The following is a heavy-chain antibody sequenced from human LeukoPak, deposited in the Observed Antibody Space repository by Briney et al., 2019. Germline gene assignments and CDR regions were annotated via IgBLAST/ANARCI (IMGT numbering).Heavy chain of an antibody. CDR2: ISGSGGST. Sequence: PGRSLRLSCAASGFTFSSYAMSWVRQAPGKGLEWVSGISGSGGSTYYADSVTGRFTISRDNSKTTLYLQMNSLRAEDTAVYYCAKNKGYDSSGYYSEGGFDYWGQGTLVTVSS. D-gene: IGHD3-22*01. V-gene: IGHV3-23*01. J-gene: IGHJ4*02. CDR1: GFTFSSYA. CDR3: AKNKGYDSSGYYSEGGFDY.